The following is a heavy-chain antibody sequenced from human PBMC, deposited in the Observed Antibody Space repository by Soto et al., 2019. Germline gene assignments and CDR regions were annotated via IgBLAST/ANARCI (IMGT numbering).Heavy chain of an antibody. CDR2: ISSSSSYI. Sequence: TGGSLRLSCAASGFTFSSYSMNWVRQAPGKGLEWVSSISSSSSYIYYADSVKGRFTISRDNAKNSLYLQMNSLRAEDTAVYYCASRGGYNWNEPSDPWGQGTLVTVS. D-gene: IGHD1-20*01. CDR1: GFTFSSYS. J-gene: IGHJ5*02. CDR3: ASRGGYNWNEPSDP. V-gene: IGHV3-21*01.